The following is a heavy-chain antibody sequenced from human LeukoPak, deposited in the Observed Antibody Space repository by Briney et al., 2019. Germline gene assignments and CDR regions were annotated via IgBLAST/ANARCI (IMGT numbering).Heavy chain of an antibody. J-gene: IGHJ3*02. D-gene: IGHD2-2*01. CDR3: ARAVCSSTSCYSAFDI. V-gene: IGHV1-69*04. Sequence: SVKVSCKASGDTFSSYAISWVRQAPGQGLEWMGRIIPILGIANYAQKFQGRVTITADKSTSTAYMELSSLRSEDTAVYYCARAVCSSTSCYSAFDIWGQGTMVTVSS. CDR1: GDTFSSYA. CDR2: IIPILGIA.